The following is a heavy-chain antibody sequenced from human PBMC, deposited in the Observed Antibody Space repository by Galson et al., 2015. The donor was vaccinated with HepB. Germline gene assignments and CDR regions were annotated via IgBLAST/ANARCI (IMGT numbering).Heavy chain of an antibody. CDR3: AKDLCCSGYYDFWSGYYTAYYYYGMDV. J-gene: IGHJ6*02. CDR2: ISYDGSNK. D-gene: IGHD3-3*01. Sequence: SLRLSCAASGFTFSSYGMHWVRQAPGKGLEWVAVISYDGSNKYYADSVKGRFTISRDNSKNTLYLQMNSLRAEDTAVYYCAKDLCCSGYYDFWSGYYTAYYYYGMDVWGQGTTVTVSS. CDR1: GFTFSSYG. V-gene: IGHV3-30*18.